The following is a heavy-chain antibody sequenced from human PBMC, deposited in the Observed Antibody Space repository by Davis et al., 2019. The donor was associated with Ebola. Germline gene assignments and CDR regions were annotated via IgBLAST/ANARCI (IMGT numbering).Heavy chain of an antibody. CDR3: AKVIGYNYFYYGMHV. V-gene: IGHV3-33*06. CDR2: IWYDGSNK. D-gene: IGHD5-24*01. CDR1: GFTFSSYG. Sequence: GGSLRLSCAASGFTFSSYGMHWVRQAPGKGLEWVAVIWYDGSNKYYTDSVRGRFTVSRDNSQGTLYLQMNSLRTEDTAIYYCAKVIGYNYFYYGMHVWGQGTTVTVSS. J-gene: IGHJ6*02.